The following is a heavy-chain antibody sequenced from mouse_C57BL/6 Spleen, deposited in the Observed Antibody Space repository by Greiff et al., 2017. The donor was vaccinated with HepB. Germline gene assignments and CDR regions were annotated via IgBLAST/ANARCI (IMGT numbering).Heavy chain of an antibody. J-gene: IGHJ2*01. CDR3: ARRGLGYYFDY. Sequence: VKLMESGAELVKPGASVKMSCKASGYTFTTYPIEWMQQNPGKSLEWIGNFHPYNDDTKYNEKFKGKATLTVEKSSSTVYLELSRLTSDDSAVYYCARRGLGYYFDYWGQGTTLTVSS. V-gene: IGHV1-47*01. D-gene: IGHD3-3*01. CDR2: FHPYNDDT. CDR1: GYTFTTYP.